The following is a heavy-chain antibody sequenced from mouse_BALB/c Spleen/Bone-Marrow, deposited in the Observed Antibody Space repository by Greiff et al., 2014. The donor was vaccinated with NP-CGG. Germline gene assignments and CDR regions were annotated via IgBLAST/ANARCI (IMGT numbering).Heavy chain of an antibody. CDR3: AKLKYEGFAY. CDR1: GYSITSGYY. CDR2: ISYDGSN. Sequence: VQLQQSGPGLVKPSQSLSLTCSVPGYSITSGYYWNWIRQFPGNKLEWMGYISYDGSNNYNPSLKNRISITRDTSKNQFFLKLNSVTTEDTATYYCAKLKYEGFAYWGQGTLVTVSA. D-gene: IGHD1-3*01. J-gene: IGHJ3*01. V-gene: IGHV3-6*02.